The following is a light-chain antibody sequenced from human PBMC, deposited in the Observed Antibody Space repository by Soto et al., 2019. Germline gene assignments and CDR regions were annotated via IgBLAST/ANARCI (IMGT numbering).Light chain of an antibody. CDR3: QQRSNWPPVIT. V-gene: IGKV3-11*01. Sequence: EIVLTQSLASLSLSPGERATLSCRASQSFSSYLAWYQQKPGQAPRLLIYDASKRATGIPARFSGRGSETDFTLTISSLEPEDFAVYYCQQRSNWPPVITFGQGTRPEIK. CDR1: QSFSSY. CDR2: DAS. J-gene: IGKJ5*01.